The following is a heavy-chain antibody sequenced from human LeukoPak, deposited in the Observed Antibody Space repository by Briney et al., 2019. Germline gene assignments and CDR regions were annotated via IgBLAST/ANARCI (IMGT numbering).Heavy chain of an antibody. J-gene: IGHJ4*02. CDR2: ISGSSSHI. Sequence: GGSLTLSCEASGFTFSDYYLGWIGQAPGKGLDWISYISGSSSHINYADSVKGRFTISRDNAKKSVYLQMDSLRVEDTAVYYCARDQIGSWWGQGTLVIVSS. D-gene: IGHD6-13*01. V-gene: IGHV3-11*06. CDR1: GFTFSDYY. CDR3: ARDQIGSW.